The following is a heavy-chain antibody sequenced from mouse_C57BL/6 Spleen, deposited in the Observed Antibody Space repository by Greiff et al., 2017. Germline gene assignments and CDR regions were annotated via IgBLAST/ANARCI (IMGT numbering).Heavy chain of an antibody. CDR2: IDPETGGT. V-gene: IGHV1-15*01. Sequence: VQLQQSGAELVRPGASVTLSCKASGYTFTDYEMHWVKQTPVHGLEWIGAIDPETGGTAYNQKFKGKAILTADKSSSTAYMELRSLTSEDSAVYYCTREATMVYGAYWGQGTLVTVSA. J-gene: IGHJ3*01. CDR3: TREATMVYGAY. CDR1: GYTFTDYE. D-gene: IGHD2-1*01.